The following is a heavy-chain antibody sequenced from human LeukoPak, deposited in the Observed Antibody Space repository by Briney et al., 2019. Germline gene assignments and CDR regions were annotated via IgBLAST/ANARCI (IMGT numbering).Heavy chain of an antibody. V-gene: IGHV4-34*01. CDR3: ATHPKKGGGYFDY. J-gene: IGHJ4*02. Sequence: PSETLSLTCAVYGGSFSGYYWSWIRQPPGKGLEWIGEINHSGSTNYNPSLKSRVTISVDTSKNQFSLKLSSVTAADTAVYYCATHPKKGGGYFDYWGQGTLVTVSS. CDR2: INHSGST. D-gene: IGHD3-16*01. CDR1: GGSFSGYY.